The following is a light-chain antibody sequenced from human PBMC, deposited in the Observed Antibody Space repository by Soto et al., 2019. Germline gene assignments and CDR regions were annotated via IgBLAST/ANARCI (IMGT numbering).Light chain of an antibody. Sequence: VLTQSPGTLSLSPGERATLSCRASQSISTNNLAWYQHKPGQAPRLLLFGTSIRATATPDRFTGSGSGTDFTLTITAVEPEDFAVYYCQQRSNWPPGYTFGQGTKLEIK. V-gene: IGKV3D-20*02. CDR2: GTS. CDR1: QSISTNN. CDR3: QQRSNWPPGYT. J-gene: IGKJ2*01.